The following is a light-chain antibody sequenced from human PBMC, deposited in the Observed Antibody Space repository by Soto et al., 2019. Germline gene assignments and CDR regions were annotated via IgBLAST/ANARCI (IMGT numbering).Light chain of an antibody. V-gene: IGKV3-20*01. J-gene: IGKJ1*01. CDR3: QQYASSSSWT. CDR1: QTINTNS. CDR2: GAS. Sequence: EIVLTQSPGTLSLSPGERTTLSCRASQTINTNSLAWYQQKPGQAPRLLIYGASNRATGIPDRFSGSGSGTDFTLTISRLEPEDFAAYYCQQYASSSSWTFGHGTKVEIK.